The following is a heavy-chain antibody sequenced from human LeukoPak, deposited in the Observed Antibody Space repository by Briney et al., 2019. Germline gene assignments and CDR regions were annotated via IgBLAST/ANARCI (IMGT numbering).Heavy chain of an antibody. CDR1: GDSISSYY. D-gene: IGHD3-22*01. CDR2: IYYSGST. Sequence: SETLSLTRTVSGDSISSYYWSWIRQPPGKGLEWIGYIYYSGSTNYNPSLKSRVTISVDTSKNQFSLKLSSVTAADTAVYYCARVNYDGSGYNFDYWGQGTLVTVSS. J-gene: IGHJ4*02. CDR3: ARVNYDGSGYNFDY. V-gene: IGHV4-59*01.